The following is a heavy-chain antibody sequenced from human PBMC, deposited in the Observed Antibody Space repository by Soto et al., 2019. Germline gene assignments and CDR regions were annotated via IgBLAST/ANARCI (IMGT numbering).Heavy chain of an antibody. CDR2: INPNSGGT. D-gene: IGHD2-15*01. J-gene: IGHJ5*02. Sequence: ASVKVSCKASGYTFTGYYMHWVRQAPGQGLEWMGWINPNSGGTNYAQKFQGWVTMTRDTSKNQFSLKLSSVTAADTAVYYCARHLGYCSGGSCFGSNWFDPWGQGTLVTVSS. CDR1: GYTFTGYY. CDR3: ARHLGYCSGGSCFGSNWFDP. V-gene: IGHV1-2*04.